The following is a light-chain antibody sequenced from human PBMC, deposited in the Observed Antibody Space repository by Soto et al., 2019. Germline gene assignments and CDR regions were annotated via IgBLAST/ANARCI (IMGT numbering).Light chain of an antibody. CDR1: SGSIASNY. Sequence: NFMLTQPHSVSESPGKTVTISCTRSSGSIASNYVQWYQQRPGSSPTTVIYEDNQRPSGVPDRFSGSIDSSSNSASLTISGLNTEDEADYYCQSYDSSNPLVFGGGTKLTVL. V-gene: IGLV6-57*01. CDR3: QSYDSSNPLV. J-gene: IGLJ3*02. CDR2: EDN.